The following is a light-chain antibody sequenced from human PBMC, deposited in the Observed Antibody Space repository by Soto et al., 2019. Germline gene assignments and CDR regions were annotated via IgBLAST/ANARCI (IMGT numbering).Light chain of an antibody. J-gene: IGKJ5*01. Sequence: EIVLTQSPGTLSLSPGERATLSCRASQSVTNSYLAWYQQKPGQAPRLLIYGASSRATGIPDRFSGSGSGTDFTLTISRLEPEDFAVYYCQQYDRSPPITFGHGTRLEMK. CDR2: GAS. CDR3: QQYDRSPPIT. V-gene: IGKV3-20*01. CDR1: QSVTNSY.